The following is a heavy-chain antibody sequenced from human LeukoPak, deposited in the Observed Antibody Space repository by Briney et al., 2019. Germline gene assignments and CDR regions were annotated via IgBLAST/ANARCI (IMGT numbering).Heavy chain of an antibody. CDR2: ISIDNTYI. J-gene: IGHJ4*02. CDR1: GFTLSSYS. CDR3: ARNDYTQNRGYCVDY. V-gene: IGHV3-21*01. D-gene: IGHD4-11*01. Sequence: VGSPRLSCAASGFTLSSYSMNWVRQAPGKGLEWVSSISIDNTYIYYSDSVKGRFTISRDNSKSSLYLQMNDLRAEDTAVYYCARNDYTQNRGYCVDYWGQGTLVTVSS.